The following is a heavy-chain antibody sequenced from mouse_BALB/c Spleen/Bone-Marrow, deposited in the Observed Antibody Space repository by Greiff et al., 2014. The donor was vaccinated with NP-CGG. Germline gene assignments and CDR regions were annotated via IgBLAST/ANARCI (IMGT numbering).Heavy chain of an antibody. J-gene: IGHJ1*01. V-gene: IGHV14-3*02. CDR3: TKPSFYYGSSYWYFDV. CDR2: IDPANGDT. CDR1: GSNIKDTY. Sequence: EVQLVESGAELAKPGASVKLSCTASGSNIKDTYMHWVKQRPEQGLEWIGRIDPANGDTEYDPKFQCKATITADTSSNTAYLQLSSLTSEDTAVYYCTKPSFYYGSSYWYFDVWGAGTTVTVSS. D-gene: IGHD1-1*01.